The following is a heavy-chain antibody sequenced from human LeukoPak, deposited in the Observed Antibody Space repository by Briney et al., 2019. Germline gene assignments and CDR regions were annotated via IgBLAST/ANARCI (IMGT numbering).Heavy chain of an antibody. J-gene: IGHJ2*01. V-gene: IGHV3-66*01. CDR2: IYSGGST. CDR3: ARDLLYSGSYSWYFDL. Sequence: GGSLRLSCAASGLTVSSNYMSWVRQAPGKGLEWVSVIYSGGSTYYAVSVKGRFTISRDNSKNTLYLQMNNLRAEDTAVYYCARDLLYSGSYSWYFDLWGRGTPVTVSS. CDR1: GLTVSSNY. D-gene: IGHD1-26*01.